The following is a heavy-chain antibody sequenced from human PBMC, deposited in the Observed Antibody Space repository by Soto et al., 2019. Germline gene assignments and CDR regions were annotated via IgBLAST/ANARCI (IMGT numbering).Heavy chain of an antibody. J-gene: IGHJ4*02. CDR1: GFTFSSYA. CDR3: AKDGYCTNGVCYRSYYFDY. Sequence: QPGGSLRLSCAASGFTFSSYAMHWVRQAPGKGLEWVAVISYDGSNKYYADSVKGRFTISRDNSKNTLYLQMNSLRAEDTAVYYCAKDGYCTNGVCYRSYYFDYWGQGTLVTVSS. V-gene: IGHV3-30-3*01. CDR2: ISYDGSNK. D-gene: IGHD2-8*01.